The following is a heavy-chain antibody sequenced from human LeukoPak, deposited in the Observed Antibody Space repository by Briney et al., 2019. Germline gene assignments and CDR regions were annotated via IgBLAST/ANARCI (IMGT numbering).Heavy chain of an antibody. CDR1: GFTFISYE. CDR2: ISSSGGTV. J-gene: IGHJ4*02. D-gene: IGHD3-16*01. V-gene: IGHV3-48*03. CDR3: ARDNVEDY. Sequence: PGGSLRLSCAASGFTFISYEMNWVRQAPGKGLEWVSYISSSGGTVYYADSVKGRFTISRDNAKNSLYLQMNSLRAGDTAVYYCARDNVEDYWGQGTLVTVSS.